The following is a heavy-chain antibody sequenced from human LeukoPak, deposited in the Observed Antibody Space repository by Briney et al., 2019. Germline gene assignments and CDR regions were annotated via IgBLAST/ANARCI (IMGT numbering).Heavy chain of an antibody. CDR1: GFTFSSYE. Sequence: PGGSLRLSCAASGFTFSSYEMHWVRQAPGKGLEWVSYISSSGSTIYYADSVKGRFTISRDNAKDSLCLQMNSLRAEDTAVYYCARDYSGSSPFDYWGQGTLVTVSS. J-gene: IGHJ4*02. CDR3: ARDYSGSSPFDY. V-gene: IGHV3-48*03. CDR2: ISSSGSTI. D-gene: IGHD4-23*01.